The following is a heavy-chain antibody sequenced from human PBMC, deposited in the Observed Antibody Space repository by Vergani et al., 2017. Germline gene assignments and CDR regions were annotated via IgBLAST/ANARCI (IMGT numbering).Heavy chain of an antibody. CDR1: GFTFSSYG. V-gene: IGHV3-33*01. J-gene: IGHJ3*02. CDR3: ARGDYYDSSGNALDI. Sequence: QVQLVESGGRVDQPGRSLRLSCAASGFTFSSYGMHWVRQAPGKGLEWVAVIWYDGSNKYYADSVKGRFTISRDNSKNTLYLQMNSLRAEDTAVYYCARGDYYDSSGNALDIWGQGTLVTVSS. CDR2: IWYDGSNK. D-gene: IGHD3-22*01.